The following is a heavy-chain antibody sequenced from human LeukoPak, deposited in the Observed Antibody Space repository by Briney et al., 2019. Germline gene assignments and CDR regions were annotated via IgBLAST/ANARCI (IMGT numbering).Heavy chain of an antibody. CDR3: ARGPFRIKKGYFDY. Sequence: ASVKVSCKASGYTFTGYYMHWVRQAPGQGLEWMGWINPNSGGTNYAQKFQGWVTMTRDTSISTAYMELSRLRSDDTAVYYCARGPFRIKKGYFDYWGQGTLVTVSS. CDR2: INPNSGGT. D-gene: IGHD1-14*01. CDR1: GYTFTGYY. J-gene: IGHJ4*02. V-gene: IGHV1-2*04.